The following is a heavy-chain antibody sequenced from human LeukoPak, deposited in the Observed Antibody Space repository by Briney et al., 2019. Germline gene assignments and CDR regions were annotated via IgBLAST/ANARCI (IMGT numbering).Heavy chain of an antibody. D-gene: IGHD3-22*01. CDR2: ISYDGSNK. CDR3: ARDPSGDSSGYHPGY. Sequence: GGSLTLSCAASGFTFSSYAMHWVRQAPGKGLEWVAVISYDGSNKYYADSVKGRFTISRDNSKNTLYLQMNSLRAEDTAVYYCARDPSGDSSGYHPGYWGQGTLVTVSS. CDR1: GFTFSSYA. V-gene: IGHV3-30-3*01. J-gene: IGHJ4*02.